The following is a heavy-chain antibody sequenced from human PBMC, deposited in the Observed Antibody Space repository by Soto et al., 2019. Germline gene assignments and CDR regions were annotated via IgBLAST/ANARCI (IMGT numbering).Heavy chain of an antibody. CDR1: HGSVSSDPFY. CDR3: ARANCSSTSCYWGGMDV. CDR2: IYTSGST. J-gene: IGHJ6*02. D-gene: IGHD2-2*01. V-gene: IGHV4-4*07. Sequence: SETLSLTCTVSHGSVSSDPFYWTWIRQHPGKGLEWIGRIYTSGSTNYNPSLKSRVTMSVDTSKNQFSLKLSSVTAADTAVYYCARANCSSTSCYWGGMDVWGQGTTVTVSS.